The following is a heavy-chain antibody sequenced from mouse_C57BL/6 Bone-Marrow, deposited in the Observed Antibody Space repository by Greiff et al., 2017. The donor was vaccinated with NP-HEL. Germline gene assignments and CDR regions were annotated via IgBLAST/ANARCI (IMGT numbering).Heavy chain of an antibody. D-gene: IGHD1-1*01. V-gene: IGHV1-69*01. Sequence: QVQLKQPGAELVMPGASVKLSCKASGYTFTSYWMHWVKQRPGQGLEWIGEIDPSDSYTNYNQKFKGKATLTVDKSSSTAYMQLSSLTSEDSAVYYCAYGSFDYWGQGTTLTVSS. J-gene: IGHJ2*01. CDR2: IDPSDSYT. CDR3: AYGSFDY. CDR1: GYTFTSYW.